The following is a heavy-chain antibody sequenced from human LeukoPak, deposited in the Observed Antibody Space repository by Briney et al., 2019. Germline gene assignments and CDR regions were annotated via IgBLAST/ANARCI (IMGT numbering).Heavy chain of an antibody. CDR1: GGSISSSNW. D-gene: IGHD6-19*01. CDR2: FYHSGST. V-gene: IGHV4-4*02. Sequence: PSGTLSLTCAVSGGSISSSNWWSWVRQPPGKGLGWIGEFYHSGSTNYNPSLKSRVTISVDKSKNQFSLKLSSVTAADTAVYYCARVPSPSAVAGVDYWGQGTLVTVPS. CDR3: ARVPSPSAVAGVDY. J-gene: IGHJ4*02.